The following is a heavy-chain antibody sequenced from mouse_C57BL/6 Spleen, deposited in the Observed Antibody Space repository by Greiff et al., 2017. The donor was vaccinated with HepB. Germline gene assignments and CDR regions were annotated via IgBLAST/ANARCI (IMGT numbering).Heavy chain of an antibody. V-gene: IGHV1-42*01. CDR2: INPSTGGT. Sequence: EVQLQQSGPELVKPGASVKISCKASGYSFTGYYMNWVKQSPEKSLEWIGEINPSTGGTTYNQKFKAKATLTVDKSSSTAYMQLKSLTSEDSAVYYCARKLLRYSYYFDYWGQGTTLTVSS. CDR1: GYSFTGYY. CDR3: ARKLLRYSYYFDY. J-gene: IGHJ2*01. D-gene: IGHD1-1*01.